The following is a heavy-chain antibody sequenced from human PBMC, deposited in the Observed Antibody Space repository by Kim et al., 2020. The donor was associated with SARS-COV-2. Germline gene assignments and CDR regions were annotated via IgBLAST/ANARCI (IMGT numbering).Heavy chain of an antibody. CDR2: IYYSGST. D-gene: IGHD3-10*02. Sequence: SETLSLTCTVSGASISGYYWGWIRQPPGKGLEWIGYIYYSGSTNYNPSLKSRVTISLDTSKNQFSLKLRSVIAADTAVYYCARGTYYYVLDAFDIWGQGTMVTVSS. J-gene: IGHJ3*02. CDR3: ARGTYYYVLDAFDI. CDR1: GASISGYY. V-gene: IGHV4-59*01.